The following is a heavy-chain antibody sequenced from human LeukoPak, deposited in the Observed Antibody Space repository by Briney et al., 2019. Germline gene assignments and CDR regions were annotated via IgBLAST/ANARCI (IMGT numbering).Heavy chain of an antibody. V-gene: IGHV3-64*01. CDR1: GFTFSSYA. CDR2: ISSNGGST. D-gene: IGHD3-3*01. J-gene: IGHJ5*02. CDR3: ARPECAGFWSGYSGRRDNWFDP. Sequence: PGGSLRLSCAASGFTFSSYAMHWVRQAPGKGLEYASAISSNGGSTYYANSVKGRFTISRDNSKNTLYLQMGSLRAEDMAVYYCARPECAGFWSGYSGRRDNWFDPWGQGTLVTVSS.